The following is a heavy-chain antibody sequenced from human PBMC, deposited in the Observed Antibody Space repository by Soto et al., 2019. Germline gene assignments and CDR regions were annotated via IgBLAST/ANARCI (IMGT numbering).Heavy chain of an antibody. J-gene: IGHJ4*02. D-gene: IGHD5-12*01. CDR2: MNPNSGNT. Sequence: ASVKVSCKASGYTFTSYDINWVRQATGQGLEWMGWMNPNSGNTGYAQKFQGRVTMTRNTSISTAYMELSSLRSEDTAVYYCLYSGYDRSYYFDYWGQGTLVTVSS. CDR1: GYTFTSYD. V-gene: IGHV1-8*01. CDR3: LYSGYDRSYYFDY.